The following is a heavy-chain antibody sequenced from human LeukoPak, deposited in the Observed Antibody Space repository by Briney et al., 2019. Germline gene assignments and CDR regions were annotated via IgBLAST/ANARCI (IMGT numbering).Heavy chain of an antibody. D-gene: IGHD3-22*01. J-gene: IGHJ4*02. Sequence: SVKVSCKASGGTFISYAISWVRQAPGQGGEWMGRIIPILGIANYAQKFQGRVTITADKSTSTAYMELSSLRSEDTAVYYCARGLRTYYYDSSGYATDYWGQGTLVTVSS. CDR2: IIPILGIA. V-gene: IGHV1-69*04. CDR1: GGTFISYA. CDR3: ARGLRTYYYDSSGYATDY.